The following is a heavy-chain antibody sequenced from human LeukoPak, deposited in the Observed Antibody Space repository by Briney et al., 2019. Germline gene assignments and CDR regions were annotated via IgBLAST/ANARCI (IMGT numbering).Heavy chain of an antibody. V-gene: IGHV3-72*01. J-gene: IGHJ4*02. D-gene: IGHD3-22*01. CDR1: GFTFRDYY. CDR2: IRNKANSYTT. Sequence: PGGSLRLSCAASGFTFRDYYMDWVRQAPGKGPEWVGRIRNKANSYTTEYAASVKGRFTISRDDSKSSLYLQMNSLKSEDTAVYYCTRSHSSGYGPVDYWGQGTLVTVSS. CDR3: TRSHSSGYGPVDY.